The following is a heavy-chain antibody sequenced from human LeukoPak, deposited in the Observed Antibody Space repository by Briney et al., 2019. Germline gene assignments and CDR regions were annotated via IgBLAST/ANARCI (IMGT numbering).Heavy chain of an antibody. V-gene: IGHV4-31*03. Sequence: SQTLSLTCTVSGVSINTGGYYWSWIRQHPGKGLEWIGYIYYSGSTYYNPSLKSRVTISLDTSKNQFSLQLNSVTAADTAVYYCVREGQQLENFPYYGMDVWGQGTTVTVS. D-gene: IGHD1-1*01. J-gene: IGHJ6*02. CDR1: GVSINTGGYY. CDR3: VREGQQLENFPYYGMDV. CDR2: IYYSGST.